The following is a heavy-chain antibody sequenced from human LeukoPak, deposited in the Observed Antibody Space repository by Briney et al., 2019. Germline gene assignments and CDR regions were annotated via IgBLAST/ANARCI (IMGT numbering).Heavy chain of an antibody. CDR2: IYYSGST. D-gene: IGHD2-2*01. CDR1: GGSISGSVYY. Sequence: SETLSLTCTVSGGSISGSVYYWGWIRQPPGKGLEWTGSIYYSGSTYYNPSLESRVTISVDTSKNQFSLKLSSVTAADTAVYYCATTTQLDYVEYFQHWGQGTLVTVSS. CDR3: ATTTQLDYVEYFQH. J-gene: IGHJ1*01. V-gene: IGHV4-39*01.